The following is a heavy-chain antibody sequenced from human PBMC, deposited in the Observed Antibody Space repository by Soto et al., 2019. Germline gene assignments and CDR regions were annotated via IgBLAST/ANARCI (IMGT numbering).Heavy chain of an antibody. CDR3: AKTIRGGYSSSWYYFDY. CDR1: GFTFTNYA. V-gene: IGHV3-23*01. Sequence: GGSLRLSCAASGFTFTNYAMTWVRQAPGKGLEWVSTISGGGSITYYADSLKGRFTISRDNSKNTLYLQINSLRAEDTAVYYCAKTIRGGYSSSWYYFDYWGQGTLVTISS. D-gene: IGHD6-13*01. CDR2: ISGGGSIT. J-gene: IGHJ4*02.